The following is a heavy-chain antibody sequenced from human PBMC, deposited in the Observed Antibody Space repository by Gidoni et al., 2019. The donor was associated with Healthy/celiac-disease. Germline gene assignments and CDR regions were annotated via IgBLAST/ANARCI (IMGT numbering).Heavy chain of an antibody. CDR1: GGSVSSGSYY. CDR2: IYYSGST. Sequence: QVQLQESGPGLVKPSETLSLTCPVSGGSVSSGSYYWSWIRQPPGKGLEWIGYIYYSGSTNYNPSLKSRVTISVDTSKNQFSLKLSSVTAADTAVYYCARDLRKGVDYSKFWFDPWGQGTLVTVSS. V-gene: IGHV4-61*01. CDR3: ARDLRKGVDYSKFWFDP. J-gene: IGHJ5*02. D-gene: IGHD4-4*01.